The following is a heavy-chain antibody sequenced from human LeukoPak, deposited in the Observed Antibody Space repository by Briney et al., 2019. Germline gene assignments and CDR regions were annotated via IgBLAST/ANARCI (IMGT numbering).Heavy chain of an antibody. V-gene: IGHV3-11*01. CDR3: ARVRRGGRPTDAFEI. CDR1: GFTFSDYY. Sequence: GGSLGLSCAASGFTFSDYYMSYIRQAPGKGLEWLSYISTSGSVTYYADSVKGRFTVSRDNANKSLYLQMNSLRVEDTAVYYCARVRRGGRPTDAFEIWGQGTMVTVSS. CDR2: ISTSGSVT. J-gene: IGHJ3*02. D-gene: IGHD4-23*01.